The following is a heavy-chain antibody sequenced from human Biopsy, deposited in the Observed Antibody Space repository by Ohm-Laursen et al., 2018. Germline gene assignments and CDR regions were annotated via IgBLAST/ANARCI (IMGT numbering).Heavy chain of an antibody. CDR3: ARADMVTTIVEY. V-gene: IGHV4-31*03. CDR2: IYHTGST. J-gene: IGHJ4*02. Sequence: SETLSLTCTVSGDPISSGGNYWSWIRQFPGKGLEWIAYIYHTGSTYYNPSLKSRLSIAIDTSKNQFPASLRSVTAADTAVYYCARADMVTTIVEYWGQGTLVTVSS. CDR1: GDPISSGGNY. D-gene: IGHD5-12*01.